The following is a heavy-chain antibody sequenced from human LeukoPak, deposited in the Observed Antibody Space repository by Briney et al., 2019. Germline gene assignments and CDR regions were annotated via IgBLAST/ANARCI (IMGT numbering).Heavy chain of an antibody. D-gene: IGHD1-26*01. Sequence: ASVKVSCKASGYTFTSYQINWVRQATGQGLEWMGWMDPNSGNTNYAQKFQGRVTITSNTSISIAYMQLSSLRSEDTAIYYCATSSGNYHFDYWGQGTLVTVSS. CDR3: ATSSGNYHFDY. CDR1: GYTFTSYQ. CDR2: MDPNSGNT. J-gene: IGHJ4*02. V-gene: IGHV1-8*03.